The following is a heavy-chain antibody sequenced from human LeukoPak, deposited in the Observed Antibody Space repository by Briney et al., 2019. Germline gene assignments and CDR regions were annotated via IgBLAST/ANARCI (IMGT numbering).Heavy chain of an antibody. V-gene: IGHV3-23*01. Sequence: GGSLRLSCTDSGFTFGNYAMTWVRQGPGKGLESVSSASTDGTPYYANSVKGRFTISRDNSKSTLYLRMNSLRAEDTAVYYCAKLGHWGYCSYLAVWPKETTVTVSS. CDR3: AKLGHWGYCSYLAV. CDR2: ASTDGTP. J-gene: IGHJ6*03. D-gene: IGHD5-18*01. CDR1: GFTFGNYA.